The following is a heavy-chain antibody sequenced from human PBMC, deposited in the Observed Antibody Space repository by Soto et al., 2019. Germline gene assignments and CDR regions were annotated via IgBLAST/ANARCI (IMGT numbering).Heavy chain of an antibody. Sequence: ASVKVSCNASGYTFTGYYMHWVRQAPGQGLEWMGWINPNSGGTNYAQKFQGWVTMTRDTSISTAYMELSRLRSDDTAGYYFGRAPNGAYENSSYYREVGGKGTRFPV. V-gene: IGHV1-2*04. CDR1: GYTFTGYY. D-gene: IGHD3-3*01. J-gene: IGHJ6*03. CDR2: INPNSGGT. CDR3: GRAPNGAYENSSYYREV.